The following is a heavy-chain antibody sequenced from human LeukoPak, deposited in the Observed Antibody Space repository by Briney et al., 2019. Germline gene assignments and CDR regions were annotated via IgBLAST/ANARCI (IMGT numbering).Heavy chain of an antibody. D-gene: IGHD2-2*01. J-gene: IGHJ5*02. CDR1: GYTFTSYD. CDR3: ARGPTIVVVPAATQNWFDP. CDR2: MNPNSGNT. V-gene: IGHV1-8*01. Sequence: ASVKVSCKASGYTFTSYDINWVRRTTGQGLEWMGWMNPNSGNTGYAQKFQGRVTMTRNTSISTAYMELSSLRSEDTAVYYCARGPTIVVVPAATQNWFDPWGQGTLVTVSS.